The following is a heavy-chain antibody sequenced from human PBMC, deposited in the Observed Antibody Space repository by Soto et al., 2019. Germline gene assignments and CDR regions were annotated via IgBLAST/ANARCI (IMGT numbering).Heavy chain of an antibody. Sequence: GGSLRLSCAASGFTFSSYSMNWVRQAPGKGLEWVSYISSSSSTIYYADSVKGRFTISRDNAKNSLYLQMNSLRDEDTAVYYCARAPLEYYYDSSGYYYFDYWGQGTLVTVSS. V-gene: IGHV3-48*02. CDR2: ISSSSSTI. D-gene: IGHD3-22*01. J-gene: IGHJ4*02. CDR1: GFTFSSYS. CDR3: ARAPLEYYYDSSGYYYFDY.